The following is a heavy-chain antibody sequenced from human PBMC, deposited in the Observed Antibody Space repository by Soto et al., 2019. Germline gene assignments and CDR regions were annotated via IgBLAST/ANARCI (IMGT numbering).Heavy chain of an antibody. V-gene: IGHV3-48*01. CDR1: GFTFSSYS. D-gene: IGHD3-10*01. CDR2: ISSSSSTI. Sequence: EVQLVESGGGLVQTGGSLRLSCAASGFTFSSYSMNWVRQAPGKGLEWVSYISSSSSTIYYADSVKGRFTISRDNAKNSLYLQMNSLRAEDTAVYYCASANYYGSPGDFDYWGQGTLVTVSS. CDR3: ASANYYGSPGDFDY. J-gene: IGHJ4*02.